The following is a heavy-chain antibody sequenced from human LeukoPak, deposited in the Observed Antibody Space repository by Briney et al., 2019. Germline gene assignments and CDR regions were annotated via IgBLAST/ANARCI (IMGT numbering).Heavy chain of an antibody. J-gene: IGHJ4*02. CDR3: ARIAVAGTGIDY. V-gene: IGHV1-2*02. D-gene: IGHD6-19*01. CDR1: GYTFTGYY. Sequence: GASVKVSCKASGYTFTGYYMHWVRQAPGQGLEWMGWINPNSGGTNHAQKFQGRVTMTRDTSISTVYMELSRLRSDDTAVYYCARIAVAGTGIDYWGQGTLVIVSS. CDR2: INPNSGGT.